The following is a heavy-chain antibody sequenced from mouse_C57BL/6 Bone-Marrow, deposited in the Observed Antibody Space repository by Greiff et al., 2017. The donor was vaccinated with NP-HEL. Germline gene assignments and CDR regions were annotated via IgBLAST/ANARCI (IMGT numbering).Heavy chain of an antibody. Sequence: QVQLKQSGAELARPGASVKLSCKASGYTFTSYGISWVKQRTGQGLEWIGEIYPRSGNTYYNEKFKGKATLTADKSSSTAYMELRSLTSEDSAVYFCARSGYYGSSYLYAMDYWGQGTSVTVSS. V-gene: IGHV1-81*01. D-gene: IGHD1-1*01. CDR3: ARSGYYGSSYLYAMDY. J-gene: IGHJ4*01. CDR2: IYPRSGNT. CDR1: GYTFTSYG.